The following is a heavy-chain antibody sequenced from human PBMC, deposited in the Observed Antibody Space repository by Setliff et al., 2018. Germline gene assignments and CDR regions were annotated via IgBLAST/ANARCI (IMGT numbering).Heavy chain of an antibody. CDR3: ARLVRYCSTRTCQRASGDEY. Sequence: ASVKVSCKASGYTFRQSIVSWVRQAPGQGLEWLGWIGVYSGNTYSAQKFRGRLTLTTDTSTTTAYMELRSLTSGDTAIYYCARLVRYCSTRTCQRASGDEYLGQGTLVTVSS. CDR2: IGVYSGNT. J-gene: IGHJ4*02. CDR1: GYTFRQSI. D-gene: IGHD2-8*01. V-gene: IGHV1-18*01.